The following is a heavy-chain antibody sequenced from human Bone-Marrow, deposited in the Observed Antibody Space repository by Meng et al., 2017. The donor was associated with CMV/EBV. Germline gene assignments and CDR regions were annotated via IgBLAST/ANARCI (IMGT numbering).Heavy chain of an antibody. D-gene: IGHD6-19*01. CDR3: ATKGTSGWYFDY. CDR1: AFTVRNNH. V-gene: IGHV3-66*02. Sequence: EVQLVESGGGLVQPGGSLRLSCAASAFTVRNNHMSWFRQAPGEGLGWVSVLYSDGSTRYADSVKGRFTISRDDSKNTLFLQLSSLRTEDTAVYFCATKGTSGWYFDYWGQGALVTVSS. J-gene: IGHJ4*02. CDR2: LYSDGST.